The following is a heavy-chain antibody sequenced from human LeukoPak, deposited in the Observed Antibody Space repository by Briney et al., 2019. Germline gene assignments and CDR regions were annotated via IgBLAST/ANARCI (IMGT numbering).Heavy chain of an antibody. V-gene: IGHV4-34*01. J-gene: IGHJ6*03. CDR2: INHGVGT. CDR3: ARGTQFYYYYSYMDV. CDR1: GGSFSGYY. Sequence: PSQTLSLTCAVYGGSFSGYYWTWIRQSPGKGPEWIGEINHGVGTNYNPSLKSRVAIAEDTSKNQFSLKLTSVTAADTAVYYCARGTQFYYYYSYMDVWGKGTTVTVSS.